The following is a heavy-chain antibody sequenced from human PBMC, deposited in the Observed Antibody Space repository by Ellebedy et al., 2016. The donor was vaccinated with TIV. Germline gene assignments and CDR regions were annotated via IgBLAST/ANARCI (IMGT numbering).Heavy chain of an antibody. CDR3: ASRDSQGTDY. CDR2: IYFSGTT. V-gene: IGHV4-59*01. D-gene: IGHD1-14*01. J-gene: IGHJ4*02. CDR1: GGSIITYF. Sequence: MPSETLSLTCTVSGGSIITYFWAWIRQPPGKGLEWIGWIYFSGTTNYNLSLKSRVTISVDTSKNQFSLMLNSVTAADTAVYYCASRDSQGTDYWGQGTLVTVSS.